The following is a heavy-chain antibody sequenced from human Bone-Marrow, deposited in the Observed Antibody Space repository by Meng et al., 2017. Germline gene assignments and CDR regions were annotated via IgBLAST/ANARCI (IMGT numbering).Heavy chain of an antibody. J-gene: IGHJ4*02. D-gene: IGHD6-25*01. CDR2: MNPNSGTA. V-gene: IGHV1-8*01. CDR1: GYNFIRSD. CDR3: ARGKDSSDYYIFAS. Sequence: QVHLVQSGGEVMKSGASVKGSCKASGYNFIRSDINWVRQAVGQGLEWLGWMNPNSGTAVYAQSFQGRVTMTRDTSTDTAYLELSSLRSEDTALYYCARGKDSSDYYIFASWGQGTLVTVSS.